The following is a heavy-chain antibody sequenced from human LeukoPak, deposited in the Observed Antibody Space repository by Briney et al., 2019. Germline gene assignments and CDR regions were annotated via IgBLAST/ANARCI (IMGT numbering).Heavy chain of an antibody. CDR2: IYSGGST. D-gene: IGHD3-22*01. Sequence: GGSLRLSCAASGFTVSSNYMTWVRQAPGKGLEWVSIIYSGGSTYYADSVKGRFTISRDNSKNTLYLQMNSLRAEDTAVYYCAGGTSSAYFQLYFDYWGQGTLVTVSS. J-gene: IGHJ4*02. CDR3: AGGTSSAYFQLYFDY. CDR1: GFTVSSNY. V-gene: IGHV3-53*01.